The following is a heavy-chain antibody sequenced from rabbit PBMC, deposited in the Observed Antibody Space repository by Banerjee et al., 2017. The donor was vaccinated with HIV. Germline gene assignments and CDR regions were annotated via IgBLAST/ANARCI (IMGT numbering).Heavy chain of an antibody. CDR1: GFSFSSNYW. V-gene: IGHV1S45*01. CDR2: IGAGSGSA. J-gene: IGHJ4*01. D-gene: IGHD4-2*01. Sequence: QEHLEESGGDLVKPEGSLTLTCTASGFSFSSNYWLCWVRQAPGKGLEWIACIGAGSGSAYYATWAKGRFTISKTSSTTVTLQMTSLTAADTATYFCARDAGYAGSNLWGPGTLVT. CDR3: ARDAGYAGSNL.